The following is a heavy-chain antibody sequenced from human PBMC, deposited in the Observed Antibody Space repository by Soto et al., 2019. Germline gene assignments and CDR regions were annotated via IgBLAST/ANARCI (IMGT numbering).Heavy chain of an antibody. J-gene: IGHJ6*03. V-gene: IGHV3-48*01. Sequence: PGGSLRLSCAASGFTFSSYSMNWVRQAPGKGLEWVSYISSSSSTIYYADSVKGRFTISRDNAKNSLYLQMNSLRAEDTAVYYCARGPTWGLQAKYYYYMDVWGKGTTVTVSS. CDR1: GFTFSSYS. D-gene: IGHD4-4*01. CDR3: ARGPTWGLQAKYYYYMDV. CDR2: ISSSSSTI.